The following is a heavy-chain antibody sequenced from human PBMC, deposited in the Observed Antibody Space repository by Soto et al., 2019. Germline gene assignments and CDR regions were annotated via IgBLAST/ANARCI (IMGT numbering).Heavy chain of an antibody. J-gene: IGHJ4*02. CDR2: IHYTGST. V-gene: IGHV4-59*11. D-gene: IGHD2-15*01. CDR1: GGSIISHY. Sequence: SETLSLTCSVSGGSIISHYWSWIRQPPGKGLEWIGYIHYTGSTDYSPSLKSRLTISVDTSKNQFSLKLSSVTAADTAVYYCARGGWSLDYWGQGTLVTVSS. CDR3: ARGGWSLDY.